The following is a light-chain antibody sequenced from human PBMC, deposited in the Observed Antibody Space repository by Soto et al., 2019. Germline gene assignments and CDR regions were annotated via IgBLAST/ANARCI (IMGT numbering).Light chain of an antibody. CDR1: QSVSSY. Sequence: EIVLTQSQATLSFSPGEGATLSCRASQSVSSYLAWYQQKPGQAPRLLIYDASNRATGIPARFSGSGSGTDFTLTISSLEPEDFAVYYCQQRSNWPLTFGGGTKVDIK. CDR3: QQRSNWPLT. CDR2: DAS. V-gene: IGKV3-11*01. J-gene: IGKJ4*01.